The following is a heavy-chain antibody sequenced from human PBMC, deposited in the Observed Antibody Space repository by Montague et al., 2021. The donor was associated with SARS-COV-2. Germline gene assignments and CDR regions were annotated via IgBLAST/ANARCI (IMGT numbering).Heavy chain of an antibody. Sequence: SETLSLTCTVSGGSISSYYWSWIRQPAGKGLEWIGRIYTSGSTNSNPSLKSRVTMSVDTSKNQFSLKLSSVTAADTAVYYCARDNPVLWFGETYAFDIWGQGTMVTVSS. V-gene: IGHV4-4*07. D-gene: IGHD3-10*01. CDR2: IYTSGST. CDR3: ARDNPVLWFGETYAFDI. CDR1: GGSISSYY. J-gene: IGHJ3*02.